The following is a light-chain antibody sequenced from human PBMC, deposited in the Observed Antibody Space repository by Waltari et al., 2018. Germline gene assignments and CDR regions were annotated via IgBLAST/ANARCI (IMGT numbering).Light chain of an antibody. V-gene: IGLV2-14*03. CDR1: SRDVGGYNY. Sequence: QSALTQPASVSGSPGQSITISCTGTSRDVGGYNYVSWHQQHPGKAPTLMIYDVTKRPAGVCNRFPGSKSGNTASLTISELQAEDEADYYCSSYSSSSTLLFGGGTKLTVL. J-gene: IGLJ2*01. CDR2: DVT. CDR3: SSYSSSSTLL.